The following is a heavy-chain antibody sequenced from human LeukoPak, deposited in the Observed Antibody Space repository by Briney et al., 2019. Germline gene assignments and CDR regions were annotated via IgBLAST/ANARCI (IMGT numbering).Heavy chain of an antibody. V-gene: IGHV1-2*02. CDR1: GYTFTGYY. CDR2: INPNSGGT. Sequence: ASVKVSCKASGYTFTGYYMHWVRQAPGQGLEWMGWINPNSGGTNYQGRVTMTRDTSISTAYMELSRLRSDDTAVYYCARSSGYDSDYFDYWGQGTLVTASP. CDR3: ARSSGYDSDYFDY. D-gene: IGHD5-12*01. J-gene: IGHJ4*02.